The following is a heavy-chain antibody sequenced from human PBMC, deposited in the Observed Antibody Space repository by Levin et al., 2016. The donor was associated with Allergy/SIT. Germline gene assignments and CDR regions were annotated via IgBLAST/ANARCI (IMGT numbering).Heavy chain of an antibody. J-gene: IGHJ6*02. D-gene: IGHD5-18*01. CDR3: ASSGYSYGSTYYYGMDV. V-gene: IGHV3-11*03. CDR2: ISSSSSYT. CDR1: GFTFSDYY. Sequence: GESLKISCAASGFTFSDYYMSWIRQAPGKGLEWVSYISSSSSYTNYADSVKGRFTISRDNAKNSLYLQMNSLRAEDTAVYYCASSGYSYGSTYYYGMDVWGQGTTVTVSS.